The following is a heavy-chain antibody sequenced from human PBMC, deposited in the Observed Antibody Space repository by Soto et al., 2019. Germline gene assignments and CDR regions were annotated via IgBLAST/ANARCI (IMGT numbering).Heavy chain of an antibody. Sequence: GGSLRLSCAASGFTFSSDCMHWVRQAPGKGLVWVSRINSDGSSSGYADSVKGQFTISRDNAKNTLYLQMNSLRAEDTALYYCTRGPFYGSSWGQGTLVTVSS. CDR1: GFTFSSDC. V-gene: IGHV3-74*01. CDR3: TRGPFYGSS. J-gene: IGHJ4*02. CDR2: INSDGSSS. D-gene: IGHD6-13*01.